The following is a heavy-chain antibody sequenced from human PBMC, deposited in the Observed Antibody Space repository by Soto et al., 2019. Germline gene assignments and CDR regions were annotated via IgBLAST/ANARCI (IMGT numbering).Heavy chain of an antibody. V-gene: IGHV4-39*01. CDR3: ARWSYGSGSYVDY. Sequence: SETLSLTCTVSGGSISSSSYYWGWIRQPPGKGLEWIGSIYYSGSTYYNPSLKSRVTISVDTSKNQFSLKLSSVTAADTAVYYCARWSYGSGSYVDYWGQGTLVTVSS. J-gene: IGHJ4*02. CDR2: IYYSGST. D-gene: IGHD3-10*01. CDR1: GGSISSSSYY.